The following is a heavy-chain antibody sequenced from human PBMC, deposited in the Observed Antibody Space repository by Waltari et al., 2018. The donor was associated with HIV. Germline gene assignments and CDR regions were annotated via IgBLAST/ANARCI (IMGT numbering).Heavy chain of an antibody. V-gene: IGHV4-59*01. CDR2: IYYSGST. CDR3: ARDLDGSGSYS. CDR1: VGSISSYY. D-gene: IGHD3-10*01. J-gene: IGHJ5*02. Sequence: QVQLQESGPGLVKPSETLSLTCTVSVGSISSYYWSWIRQPPGKGLEWIGYIYYSGSTNYNPSLKSRVTISVDTSKNQFSLKLSSVTAADTAVYYCARDLDGSGSYSWGQGTLVTVSS.